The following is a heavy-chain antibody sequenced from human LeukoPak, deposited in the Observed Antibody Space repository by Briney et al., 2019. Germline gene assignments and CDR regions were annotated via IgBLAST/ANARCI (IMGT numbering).Heavy chain of an antibody. V-gene: IGHV4-59*01. J-gene: IGHJ5*02. Sequence: SETLSLTCAVYGGSFSGYYWSWIRQPPGKGLEWIGYIYYSGSTNYNPSLKSRVTISVDTSKNQFSLKLSSVTAADTAVYYCARGSYYDFWSGYLIPDNWFDPWGQGTLVTVSS. CDR3: ARGSYYDFWSGYLIPDNWFDP. D-gene: IGHD3-3*01. CDR1: GGSFSGYY. CDR2: IYYSGST.